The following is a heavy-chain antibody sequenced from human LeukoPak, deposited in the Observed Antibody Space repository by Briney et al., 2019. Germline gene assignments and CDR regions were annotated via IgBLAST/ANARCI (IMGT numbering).Heavy chain of an antibody. CDR2: ISDSGDSR. V-gene: IGHV3-23*01. Sequence: GGSLRLSCAASGFTFKNYAMKWVRQAPGKGLEWVSSISDSGDSRYYADSVKGRFTISRDNSRNTLHLQMNSLRAEDTALYYCANCINGVAGLGYWGQGTLVTVSS. CDR3: ANCINGVAGLGY. CDR1: GFTFKNYA. J-gene: IGHJ4*02. D-gene: IGHD6-19*01.